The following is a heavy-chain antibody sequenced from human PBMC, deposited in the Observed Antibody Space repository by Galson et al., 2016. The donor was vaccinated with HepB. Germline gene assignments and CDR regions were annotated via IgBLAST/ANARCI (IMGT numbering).Heavy chain of an antibody. CDR2: INPSDGST. CDR1: GYTFTTYY. J-gene: IGHJ4*02. D-gene: IGHD5-18*01. Sequence: SVKVSCKASGYTFTTYYMRWVRQAPGQGLQWMGVINPSDGSTNYTQKSQGRVRMTRDTSTCTVFMELSSLRSDDTAVYYCARDLLYTYGYRRFRFDFWGQGTLVTLS. CDR3: ARDLLYTYGYRRFRFDF. V-gene: IGHV1-46*01.